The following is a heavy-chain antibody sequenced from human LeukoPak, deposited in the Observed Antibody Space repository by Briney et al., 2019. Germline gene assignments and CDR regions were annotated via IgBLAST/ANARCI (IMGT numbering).Heavy chain of an antibody. CDR3: ARVARGDYYYYYMDV. Sequence: GGSLRLSCAASGFTFSSSWMHWVRQAPGKGLLWVSRINNDGSSTSYADSVQGRFTISRDNAKNTLYLQMNSLRAEDTALYYCARVARGDYYYYYMDVWGKGTTVTVSS. CDR1: GFTFSSSW. D-gene: IGHD3-10*01. J-gene: IGHJ6*03. V-gene: IGHV3-74*01. CDR2: INNDGSST.